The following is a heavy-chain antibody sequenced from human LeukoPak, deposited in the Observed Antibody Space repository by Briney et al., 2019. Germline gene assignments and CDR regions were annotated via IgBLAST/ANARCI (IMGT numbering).Heavy chain of an antibody. J-gene: IGHJ5*02. Sequence: SQTLSLTCTVSGGSISSGSYYWSWIRQPAGKGLEWIGRIYTGGSTNYNPSLKSRVTISVDTSKNQFSLKLSSVTAADTAVYYCARAGYSYGFDWFDPWGQGTLVTVSS. V-gene: IGHV4-61*02. CDR2: IYTGGST. D-gene: IGHD5-18*01. CDR3: ARAGYSYGFDWFDP. CDR1: GGSISSGSYY.